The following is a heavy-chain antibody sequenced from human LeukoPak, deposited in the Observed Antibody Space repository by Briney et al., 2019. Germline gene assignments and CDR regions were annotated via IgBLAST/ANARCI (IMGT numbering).Heavy chain of an antibody. CDR1: GGSFSGYY. Sequence: PSETLSLTCAVYGGSFSGYYWSWIRQPPGKGLEWIGEINHSGSTNYNPSLKSRVTISVDTSKNQFSLKLSSVTAADTAVYYCARRAPRRRKLGGLVFDYWGQGTLVTVSS. J-gene: IGHJ4*02. CDR3: ARRAPRRRKLGGLVFDY. CDR2: INHSGST. V-gene: IGHV4-34*01. D-gene: IGHD3-16*01.